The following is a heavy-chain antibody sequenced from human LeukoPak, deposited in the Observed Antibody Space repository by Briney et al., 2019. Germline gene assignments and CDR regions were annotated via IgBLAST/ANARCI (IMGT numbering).Heavy chain of an antibody. CDR2: INPNSGGT. CDR3: ASSLGFYYYYMDV. J-gene: IGHJ6*03. D-gene: IGHD2-2*01. CDR1: GYTFTGYY. Sequence: ASVTVSCKASGYTFTGYYMHWARQAPGQGLEWMGWINPNSGGTNYAQKFQGRVTMTRDTSISTAYMELSRLRSDDTAVYYCASSLGFYYYYMDVWGKGTTVTVSS. V-gene: IGHV1-2*02.